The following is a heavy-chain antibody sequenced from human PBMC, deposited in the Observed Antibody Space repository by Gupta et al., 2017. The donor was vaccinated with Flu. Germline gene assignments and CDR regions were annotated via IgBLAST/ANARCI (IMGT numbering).Heavy chain of an antibody. V-gene: IGHV3-64*01. J-gene: IGHJ4*02. D-gene: IGHD3-22*01. Sequence: EVQLVESGGGLVQPGGSLRLSCAASGFTFSSYAMHWVRQAPGKGLEYVSAISSNGGSTYYANSVKGRFTISRDNSKNTLYLQMGSLRAEDMAVYYXAXGGGRGTYYYDSSGYYEDYWGQGTLVTVSS. CDR2: ISSNGGST. CDR3: AXGGGRGTYYYDSSGYYEDY. CDR1: GFTFSSYA.